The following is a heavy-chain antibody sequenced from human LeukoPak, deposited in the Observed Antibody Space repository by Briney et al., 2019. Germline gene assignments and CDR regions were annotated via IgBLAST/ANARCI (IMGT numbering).Heavy chain of an antibody. CDR1: GGSISSGGYY. V-gene: IGHV4-31*03. CDR3: ATTMVRGVIIFDY. Sequence: SETLSLNCTVSGGSISSGGYYWSWIRQHPGKGLEWIGYIYYSGSTYYNPSLKSRVTISVDTSKNQFSLKLSSVTAADTAVYYCATTMVRGVIIFDYWGQGTLVTVSS. D-gene: IGHD3-10*01. J-gene: IGHJ4*02. CDR2: IYYSGST.